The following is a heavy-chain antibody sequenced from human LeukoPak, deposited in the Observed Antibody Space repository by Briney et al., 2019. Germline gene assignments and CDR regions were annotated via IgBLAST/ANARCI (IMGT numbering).Heavy chain of an antibody. J-gene: IGHJ3*02. D-gene: IGHD2-2*01. V-gene: IGHV4-31*03. Sequence: SQTLSLTCTVSGGSISSGGYYWSWIRQHPGKGLEWIGYIYYSGSTYYNPSLKSRVTISVDTSKNQFSLKLSSVTAADTAVYYCARELALDIVVVPAAPVGAFDIWGQGTMVNVSS. CDR1: GGSISSGGYY. CDR3: ARELALDIVVVPAAPVGAFDI. CDR2: IYYSGST.